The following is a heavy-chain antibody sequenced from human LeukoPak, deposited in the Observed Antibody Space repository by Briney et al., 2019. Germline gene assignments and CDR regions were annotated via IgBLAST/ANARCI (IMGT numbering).Heavy chain of an antibody. D-gene: IGHD2-2*01. CDR1: GGSISSYY. CDR2: IYYSGST. J-gene: IGHJ4*02. Sequence: SETLSLTCTVSGGSISSYYWSWIRQPPGKGLEWIGYIYYSGSTNYSPSLKSRVTISVDSSKNQFSLKLSSVTAADTAVYYCAGGYGSSWSFDHWGRGTLVTVSS. V-gene: IGHV4-59*01. CDR3: AGGYGSSWSFDH.